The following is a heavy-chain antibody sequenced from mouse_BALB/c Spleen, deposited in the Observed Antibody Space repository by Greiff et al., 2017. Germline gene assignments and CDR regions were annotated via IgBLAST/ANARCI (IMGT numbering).Heavy chain of an antibody. CDR1: GFTFSSYT. D-gene: IGHD1-1*01. CDR2: ISSGGSYT. V-gene: IGHV5-6-4*01. Sequence: EVKLVESGGGLVKPGGSLKLSCAASGFTFSSYTMSWVRQTPEKRLEWVATISSGGSYTYYPDSVKGRFTISRDNAKNTLYLQMSSLKSEDTAMYYCTRGGTTVYYAMDYWGQGTSVTVSS. J-gene: IGHJ4*01. CDR3: TRGGTTVYYAMDY.